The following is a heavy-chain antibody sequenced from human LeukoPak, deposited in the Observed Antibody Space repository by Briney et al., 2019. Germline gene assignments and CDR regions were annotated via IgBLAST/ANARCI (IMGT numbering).Heavy chain of an antibody. CDR1: GFTFSSYS. CDR3: ASVSYYDFWSGYYTRGFYFDY. CDR2: ISSSGSTI. D-gene: IGHD3-3*01. V-gene: IGHV3-48*04. J-gene: IGHJ4*02. Sequence: PGGSLRLSCAASGFTFSSYSMNWVRQAPGKGLEWVSYISSSGSTIYYADSVKGRFTISRDNAKNSLYLQMNSLRAEDTAVYYCASVSYYDFWSGYYTRGFYFDYWGQGTLVTVSS.